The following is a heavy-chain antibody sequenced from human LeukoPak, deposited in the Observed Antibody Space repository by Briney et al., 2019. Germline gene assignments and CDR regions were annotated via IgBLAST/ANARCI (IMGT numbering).Heavy chain of an antibody. J-gene: IGHJ3*02. CDR2: ISSYSTYM. CDR3: ARDLQLPGAFDI. D-gene: IGHD1-1*01. CDR1: GFTFSTSS. Sequence: GGSLRLSCAASGFTFSTSSMNWVRQAPGKGLEWVSSISSYSTYMYYGGSVRGRFTISRDNAKNSLYLQMNSLTAKDTAVYYCARDLQLPGAFDIWGRGTMVTVSS. V-gene: IGHV3-21*01.